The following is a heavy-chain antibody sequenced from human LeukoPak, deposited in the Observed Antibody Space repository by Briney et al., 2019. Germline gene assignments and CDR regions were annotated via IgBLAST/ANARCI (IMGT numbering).Heavy chain of an antibody. J-gene: IGHJ3*02. CDR1: GGSISSYY. V-gene: IGHV4-59*01. CDR3: ARRAFWWASRAFYI. CDR2: IYYSGST. D-gene: IGHD3-3*01. Sequence: KPSETLSLTCTVSGGSISSYYWSWIRQPPGKGLEWIGYIYYSGSTNYNPSLKSRVTISVDTSKNQFSLKLSSVTAADTAVYYCARRAFWWASRAFYIWGQGTMVTVSS.